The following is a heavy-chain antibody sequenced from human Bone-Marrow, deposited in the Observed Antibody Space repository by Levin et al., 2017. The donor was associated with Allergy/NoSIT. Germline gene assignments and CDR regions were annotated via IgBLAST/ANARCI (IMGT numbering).Heavy chain of an antibody. D-gene: IGHD3-10*01. CDR1: GYTFTSYG. Sequence: GESLKISCKASGYTFTSYGISWVRQAPGQGLEWMGWISAYNGNTNYAQKLQGRVTMTTDTSTSTAYMELRSLRSDDTAVYYCARVLWFGERRPGHMDPWGQGTLVTVSS. CDR2: ISAYNGNT. V-gene: IGHV1-18*01. CDR3: ARVLWFGERRPGHMDP. J-gene: IGHJ5*02.